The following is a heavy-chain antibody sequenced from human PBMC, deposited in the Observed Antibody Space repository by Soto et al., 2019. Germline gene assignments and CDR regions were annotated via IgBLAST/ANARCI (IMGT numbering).Heavy chain of an antibody. Sequence: SETLSLTCTVSGGSISSGGYYWSWIRQHPGKGLEWIGYIYYSGITNYNPSLKSRVTISGDTSENQFSLKLSSVTAADTAVYYCARHAYSSGYYSTPFDYWGQGTLVTVSS. CDR2: IYYSGIT. J-gene: IGHJ4*02. V-gene: IGHV4-31*03. CDR1: GGSISSGGYY. D-gene: IGHD3-22*01. CDR3: ARHAYSSGYYSTPFDY.